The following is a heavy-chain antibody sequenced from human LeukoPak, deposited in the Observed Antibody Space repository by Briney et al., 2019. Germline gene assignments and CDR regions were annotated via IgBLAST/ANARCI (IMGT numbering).Heavy chain of an antibody. CDR3: ARTMQTYTSGWYYEGY. Sequence: GGSLRLSCAASGFTFSSYGMNWVRQAPGKGLEWVSYISSSGSTIYYADYVKGRFTNSRDNAKNSLYVQMNSLRAEDTAVYYCARTMQTYTSGWYYEGYWGQGTLVTVSS. V-gene: IGHV3-48*03. J-gene: IGHJ4*02. CDR1: GFTFSSYG. D-gene: IGHD6-19*01. CDR2: ISSSGSTI.